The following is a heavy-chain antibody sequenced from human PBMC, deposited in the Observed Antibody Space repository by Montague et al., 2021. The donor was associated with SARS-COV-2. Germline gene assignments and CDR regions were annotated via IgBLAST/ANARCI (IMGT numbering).Heavy chain of an antibody. J-gene: IGHJ3*02. CDR1: GGSISSYY. D-gene: IGHD3-22*01. Sequence: SETLSLTCTVSGGSISSYYWNWIRQSAGKGLEWIGRIYTSGSTNYDPSLKSRVTMSVDTSKNQFSLKLSSVTAAATAVYYCARGALFYDSCGYYSDAFDIWGQGTMVTVSS. CDR2: IYTSGST. V-gene: IGHV4-4*07. CDR3: ARGALFYDSCGYYSDAFDI.